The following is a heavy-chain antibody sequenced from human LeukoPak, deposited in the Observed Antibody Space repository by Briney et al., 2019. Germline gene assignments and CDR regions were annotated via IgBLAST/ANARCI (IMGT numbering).Heavy chain of an antibody. CDR1: GDSISRGGYF. J-gene: IGHJ4*02. CDR3: AKERNRLVDY. V-gene: IGHV4-31*03. D-gene: IGHD4-17*01. Sequence: SETLSLTCTVSGDSISRGGYFWRWIRQYPGKGLEWVGYSYGNSNYNPSLKNRVTVSVDTSRNQFSLKMTSVTAADTAVYYCAKERNRLVDYWGQGTLVTVSS. CDR2: SYGNS.